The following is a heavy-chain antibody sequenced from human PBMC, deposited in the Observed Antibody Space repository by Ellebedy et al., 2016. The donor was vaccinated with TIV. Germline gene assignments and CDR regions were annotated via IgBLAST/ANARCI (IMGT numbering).Heavy chain of an antibody. J-gene: IGHJ4*02. Sequence: GESLKISCAASGFTFSDHYMDWVRLAPGQGLEWIGRTKNRANSYTIEYAASVKGRFTISRDDSKNSVYLQMNSLKTEDTALDYCARWDSGACRDWGQGTLVTVSA. D-gene: IGHD2-8*02. CDR2: TKNRANSYTI. V-gene: IGHV3-72*01. CDR3: ARWDSGACRD. CDR1: GFTFSDHY.